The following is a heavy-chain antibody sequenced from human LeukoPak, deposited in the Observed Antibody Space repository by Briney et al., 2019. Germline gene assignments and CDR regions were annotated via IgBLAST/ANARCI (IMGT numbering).Heavy chain of an antibody. CDR3: ARMGQPSYHFYYMDV. D-gene: IGHD1-14*01. Sequence: GASVKVSCKASGYTFTAYYIQWVRQAPGQGLEWMGWINPHTGDTKYAQNFQGRVTVTRDTSINTAYMELSRLRSDDTAVYFCARMGQPSYHFYYMDVWGKGTTVTVSS. J-gene: IGHJ6*03. CDR1: GYTFTAYY. CDR2: INPHTGDT. V-gene: IGHV1-2*02.